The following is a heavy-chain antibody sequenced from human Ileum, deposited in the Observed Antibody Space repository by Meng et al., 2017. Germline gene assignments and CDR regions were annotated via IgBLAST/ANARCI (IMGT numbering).Heavy chain of an antibody. J-gene: IGHJ4*02. CDR3: ASLRYNWNYSADY. V-gene: IGHV4-4*02. CDR1: GGSISSINW. Sequence: QVTLKDTGPGLVKPSGTLALTCAVSGGSISSINWWSWVRQPPGKGLEWIGEIYHSGSNNYNPSLKSRVTISVDKSKNQFSLKLSSVTAADTAVYYCASLRYNWNYSADYWGQGTLVTVSS. D-gene: IGHD1-7*01. CDR2: IYHSGSN.